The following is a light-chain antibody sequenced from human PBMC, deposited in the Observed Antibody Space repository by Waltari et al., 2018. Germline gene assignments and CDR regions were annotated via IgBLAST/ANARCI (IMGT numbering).Light chain of an antibody. V-gene: IGLV1-40*01. CDR1: PSTIRAGPD. CDR3: KSYDSSLTGSV. J-gene: IGLJ3*02. CDR2: GTS. Sequence: QSVLTQPPSVSGAPGQSVPIPSPGPPSTIRAGPDAPWYQQLPGTAPKLLIHGTSNRPSGVPDRFSGSKSGTSASLAITGLQAGDEADYYCKSYDSSLTGSVFGGGTKLTVL.